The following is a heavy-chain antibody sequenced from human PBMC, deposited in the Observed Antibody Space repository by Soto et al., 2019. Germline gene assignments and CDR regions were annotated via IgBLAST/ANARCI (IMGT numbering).Heavy chain of an antibody. CDR2: IIPIFGTA. V-gene: IGHV1-69*13. CDR1: GCTFSSYA. CDR3: ASPYYDYWNYYGMDV. Sequence: SVKVSCKASGCTFSSYAISCVRQAPGQGLEWMGGIIPIFGTANYAQKFQGRVTITADESTSTAYMELSSLRSEDTAVYYCASPYYDYWNYYGMDVWGQGTTVTVSS. J-gene: IGHJ6*02. D-gene: IGHD3-22*01.